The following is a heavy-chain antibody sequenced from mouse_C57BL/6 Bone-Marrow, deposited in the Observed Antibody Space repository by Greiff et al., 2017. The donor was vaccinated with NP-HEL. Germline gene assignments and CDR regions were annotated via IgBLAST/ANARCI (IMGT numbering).Heavy chain of an antibody. CDR2: IYPRSGNT. D-gene: IGHD1-1*01. Sequence: QVQLKQSGAELARPGASVKLSCKASGYTFTSYGISWVKQSTGQGLEWIGEIYPRSGNTYYNEKFRGKATLTADKSSSTAYMELRSLTSEDSAVYFCARRYYGSSYPWYFDVWGTGTTVTVSS. CDR3: ARRYYGSSYPWYFDV. V-gene: IGHV1-81*01. CDR1: GYTFTSYG. J-gene: IGHJ1*03.